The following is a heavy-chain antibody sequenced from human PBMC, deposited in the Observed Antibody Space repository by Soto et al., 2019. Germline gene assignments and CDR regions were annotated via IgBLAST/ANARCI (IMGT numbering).Heavy chain of an antibody. Sequence: SETLSLTCAVSGYSIISGYYWGWIRQPPGKGLEWIGSIYHSGSTYYNPSLKGRVTISVDTSKNQFALKLSSVTAADTAVYFCARGKNSGSSYAPVDYWGQGTLVTVSS. CDR3: ARGKNSGSSYAPVDY. CDR1: GYSIISGYY. CDR2: IYHSGST. D-gene: IGHD1-26*01. V-gene: IGHV4-38-2*01. J-gene: IGHJ4*02.